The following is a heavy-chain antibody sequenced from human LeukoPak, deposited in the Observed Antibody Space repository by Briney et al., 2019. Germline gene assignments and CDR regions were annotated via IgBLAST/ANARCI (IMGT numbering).Heavy chain of an antibody. CDR2: INWNGGST. CDR1: GFTFDDYG. V-gene: IGHV3-20*04. D-gene: IGHD3-22*01. Sequence: GGSLRLSCAVSGFTFDDYGMSWVRQAPGKGLEWVSGINWNGGSTGYADSVKGRFTISRDNAKNSLYLQMNSLRAEDTALYYCARDTYYYDSSGYSQFDYWGQGTLVTVSS. CDR3: ARDTYYYDSSGYSQFDY. J-gene: IGHJ4*02.